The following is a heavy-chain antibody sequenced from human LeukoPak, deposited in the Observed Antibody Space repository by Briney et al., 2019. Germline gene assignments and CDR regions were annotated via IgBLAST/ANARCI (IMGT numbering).Heavy chain of an antibody. CDR2: IYPGGSDT. J-gene: IGHJ3*02. CDR3: ARQSYCGGDCYSGYAFDI. V-gene: IGHV5-51*01. CDR1: GYSFTNYW. Sequence: GESLKISCEGSGYSFTNYWIDWVRQMPGKGLEWMGMIYPGGSDTRYSPSFQGQVTISADKSISTAYLQWSSLKASDTAMYYCARQSYCGGDCYSGYAFDIWGQGTMVTVSS. D-gene: IGHD2-21*02.